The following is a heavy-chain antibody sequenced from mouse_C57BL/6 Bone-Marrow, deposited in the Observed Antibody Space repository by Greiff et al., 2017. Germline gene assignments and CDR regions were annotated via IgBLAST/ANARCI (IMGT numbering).Heavy chain of an antibody. CDR2: IYPRSGNT. CDR1: GYTFTSYG. J-gene: IGHJ4*01. D-gene: IGHD5-1*01. Sequence: VKLQESGAELARPGASVKLSCKASGYTFTSYGISWVKQRTGQGLEWIGEIYPRSGNTYYNEKFKGEATLTADKSSSTAYMELRSLTSEDSAVYFCAARGSTSYAMDYWGQGTSVTVSS. CDR3: AARGSTSYAMDY. V-gene: IGHV1-81*01.